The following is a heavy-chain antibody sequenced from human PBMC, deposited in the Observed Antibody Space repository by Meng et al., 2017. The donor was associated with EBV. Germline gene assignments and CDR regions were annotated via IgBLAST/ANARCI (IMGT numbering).Heavy chain of an antibody. CDR3: ASQLAAAGSGVDY. D-gene: IGHD6-13*01. CDR1: GGSISSSSYY. J-gene: IGHJ4*02. Sequence: HLQQSGPGLFKPSETLSLTCTVSGGSISSSSYYWGWIRQPPGNGLEWIGSIYYSGSTYYNPSLKSRVTISVDTSKNQFSLKLSSVTAADTAVYYCASQLAAAGSGVDYWGQGTLVTVSS. CDR2: IYYSGST. V-gene: IGHV4-39*07.